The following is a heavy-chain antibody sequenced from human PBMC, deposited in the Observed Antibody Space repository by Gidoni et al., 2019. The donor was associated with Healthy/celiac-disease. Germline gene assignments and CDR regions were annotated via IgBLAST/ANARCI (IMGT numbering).Heavy chain of an antibody. D-gene: IGHD3-3*01. Sequence: QVQLQESGPGLVKPSETLSLTCTVSGGSISSYYWSWIRQPPGKGLEWIGYIYYSGSTNYNPSLKSRVTISVDTSKNQFSLKLSSVTAADTAVYYCARFISQKSEYYDFWSGYYDWYFDLWGRGTLVTVSS. CDR3: ARFISQKSEYYDFWSGYYDWYFDL. CDR2: IYYSGST. CDR1: GGSISSYY. V-gene: IGHV4-59*01. J-gene: IGHJ2*01.